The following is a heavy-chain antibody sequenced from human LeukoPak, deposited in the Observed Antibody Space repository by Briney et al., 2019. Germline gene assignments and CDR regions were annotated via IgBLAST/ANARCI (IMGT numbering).Heavy chain of an antibody. J-gene: IGHJ4*02. CDR1: GGTFSSYA. Sequence: SVKVSCKASGGTFSSYASSWVRQAPGQGLEWMGGIIPIFGTANYAQKFQRRVTITADKSTSTAYMELSSLRSEDTAVYYCARVGWNGYPEARTYYFDYWGQGTLVTVSS. D-gene: IGHD1-1*01. CDR2: IIPIFGTA. V-gene: IGHV1-69*06. CDR3: ARVGWNGYPEARTYYFDY.